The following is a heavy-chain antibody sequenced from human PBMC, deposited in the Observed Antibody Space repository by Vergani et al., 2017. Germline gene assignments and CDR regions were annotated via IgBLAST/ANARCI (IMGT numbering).Heavy chain of an antibody. CDR1: GFTFSSYA. CDR2: ISGSGGST. D-gene: IGHD3-3*01. J-gene: IGHJ6*02. V-gene: IGHV3-23*01. CDR3: ARRFLLGWLLPGGMDV. Sequence: EVQLLESGGGLVQPGGSLRLSCAASGFTFSSYAMSWVRQAPGKGLEWVSAISGSGGSTYYADSVKGRFTISRDNSKNTLYLQMNSLRAEDTSVYFCARRFLLGWLLPGGMDVWGLGTTVSVS.